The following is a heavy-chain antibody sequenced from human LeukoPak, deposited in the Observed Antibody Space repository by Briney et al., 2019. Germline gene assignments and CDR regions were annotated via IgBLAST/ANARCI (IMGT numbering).Heavy chain of an antibody. V-gene: IGHV4-4*07. CDR1: GGSISSYY. D-gene: IGHD3-22*01. CDR3: ARGAYYYDSSGWLFDAFDI. Sequence: SETLSLTCTVSGGSISSYYWSWIRQPAGKGLEWIGRIYTSGSTNYNPSLKSRVTMSVDTSKNQFSLKLSSVTAADTAVYYCARGAYYYDSSGWLFDAFDIWGQGTMVTVSS. J-gene: IGHJ3*02. CDR2: IYTSGST.